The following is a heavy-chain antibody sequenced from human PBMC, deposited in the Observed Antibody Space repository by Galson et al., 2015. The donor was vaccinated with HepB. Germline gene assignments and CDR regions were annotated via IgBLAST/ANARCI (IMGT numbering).Heavy chain of an antibody. Sequence: SLRLSCAASGFTFSDYYMSWIRQAPGKGLEWVSYISSSSSYTNYADSVKGRFTISRDNAKNSLYLQMNSLRAEDTAVYYCAKDLFPYYYDSSGNNAFDIWGQGTMVTVSS. CDR3: AKDLFPYYYDSSGNNAFDI. CDR1: GFTFSDYY. D-gene: IGHD3-22*01. CDR2: ISSSSSYT. V-gene: IGHV3-11*05. J-gene: IGHJ3*02.